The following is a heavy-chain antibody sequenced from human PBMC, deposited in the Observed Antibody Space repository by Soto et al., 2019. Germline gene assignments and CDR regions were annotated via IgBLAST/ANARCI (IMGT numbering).Heavy chain of an antibody. CDR1: GYSFMKYG. V-gene: IGHV1-18*01. Sequence: GASVKVSCKGFGYSFMKYGINWVRQAPGQGLEWVGWISPYSGYTHSAQKFHGRLTLTTDTAASTAYMELSRLRSDDTAVYYCARVATITIPILGYWVQGAMVTVST. J-gene: IGHJ4*02. CDR3: ARVATITIPILGY. CDR2: ISPYSGYT. D-gene: IGHD5-12*01.